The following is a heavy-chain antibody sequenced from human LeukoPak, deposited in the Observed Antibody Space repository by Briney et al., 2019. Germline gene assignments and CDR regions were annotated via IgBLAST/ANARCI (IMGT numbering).Heavy chain of an antibody. Sequence: GRSLRLSCAASGFTFSSYGMHRVRQAPGKGLEWVAVIWYDGSNKYYADSVKGRFTISRDNSKNTLYLQMNSLRAEDTAVYYCASPLWFGELLFESWGQGTLVTVSS. CDR3: ASPLWFGELLFES. CDR1: GFTFSSYG. D-gene: IGHD3-10*01. J-gene: IGHJ4*02. V-gene: IGHV3-33*01. CDR2: IWYDGSNK.